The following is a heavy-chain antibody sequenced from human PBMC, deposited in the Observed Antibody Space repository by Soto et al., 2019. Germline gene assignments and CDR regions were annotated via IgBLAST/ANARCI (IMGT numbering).Heavy chain of an antibody. V-gene: IGHV1-18*01. CDR3: ARWGRGYGDPFDY. D-gene: IGHD4-17*01. J-gene: IGHJ4*02. CDR2: ISAYNGNR. Sequence: QVQLVQSGGEVQKPGASVKVSCKASGYTFTNYGINWVRQAPGQGLEWMGWISAYNGNRNYAQKFQGRATMTAVTSTNTAYMELRSLRSDDTAMYYCARWGRGYGDPFDYWGRGTLVTVSS. CDR1: GYTFTNYG.